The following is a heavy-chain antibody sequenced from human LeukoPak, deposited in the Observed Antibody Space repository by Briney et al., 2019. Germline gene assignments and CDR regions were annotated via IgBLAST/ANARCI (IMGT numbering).Heavy chain of an antibody. CDR3: AKDPYGGTYPSYFDY. CDR2: LRYDGSTA. D-gene: IGHD1-26*01. CDR1: RFTLSSYG. V-gene: IGHV3-30*02. Sequence: GGSLSLSCAAPRFTLSSYGMNWVRQAPGKGLDWVAFLRYDGSTAFYEDSVKGRFTISRDSSKNTLYLQMNSLTPADTAIYYCAKDPYGGTYPSYFDYWGQGTLVTVSS. J-gene: IGHJ4*02.